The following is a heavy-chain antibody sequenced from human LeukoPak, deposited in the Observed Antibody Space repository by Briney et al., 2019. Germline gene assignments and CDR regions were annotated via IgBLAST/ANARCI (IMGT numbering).Heavy chain of an antibody. J-gene: IGHJ4*02. CDR3: ARDPVCGGDCYFGPLDY. CDR1: GYTFTSYA. D-gene: IGHD2-21*02. V-gene: IGHV1-3*01. CDR2: INACNGNT. Sequence: ASVKVCCKASGYTFTSYAMHWVRQAPGQRLEWMGWINACNGNTKYSQKFQGRATITRATSASTAYMELSSLRSEDTAVYYCARDPVCGGDCYFGPLDYWGQGTLVTVSS.